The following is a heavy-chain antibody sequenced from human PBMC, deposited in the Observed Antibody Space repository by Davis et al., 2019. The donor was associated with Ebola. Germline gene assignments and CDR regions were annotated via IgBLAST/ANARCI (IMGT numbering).Heavy chain of an antibody. CDR2: ISSSSSYI. CDR1: GFTFSSYS. V-gene: IGHV3-21*01. J-gene: IGHJ4*02. CDR3: ARDLYDFWSGYYMDYFDY. Sequence: GGSLRLSCAASGFTFSSYSMNWVRQAPGKGLEWVSSISSSSSYIYYADSVKGRFTISRDNAKNSLYLQMNSLRAEATAVYYCARDLYDFWSGYYMDYFDYWGQGTLVTVSS. D-gene: IGHD3-3*01.